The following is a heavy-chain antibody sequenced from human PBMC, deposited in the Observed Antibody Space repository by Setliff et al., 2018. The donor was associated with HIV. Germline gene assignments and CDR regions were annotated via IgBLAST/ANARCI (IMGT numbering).Heavy chain of an antibody. D-gene: IGHD6-13*01. V-gene: IGHV1-18*01. J-gene: IGHJ4*02. CDR1: AYTLTSYG. Sequence: GASVKVSCKASAYTLTSYGFTWVRQAPGQGLEWMGWISGYRDTNYAQKFQGRVTMTVDTSTSTAFMELRSLRSDDTAVYYCARNWHSTSPYYFDYWGQGTPVTVSS. CDR2: ISGYRDT. CDR3: ARNWHSTSPYYFDY.